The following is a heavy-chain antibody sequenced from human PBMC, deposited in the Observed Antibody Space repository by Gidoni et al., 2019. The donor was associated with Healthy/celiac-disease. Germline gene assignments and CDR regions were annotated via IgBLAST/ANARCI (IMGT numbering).Heavy chain of an antibody. V-gene: IGHV3-49*04. Sequence: EVQLVESGGGLVQPGRSLRLSCTASGFPFGDYAMGWVRQAPGKGLEWVGCIRSKADGGTTEYAASVKGRFTISRDDSKSIAYLQMNSLKTEDTAVYYCTRDSYYDFWSGLENYGMDVWGQGTTVTVSS. CDR3: TRDSYYDFWSGLENYGMDV. J-gene: IGHJ6*02. CDR2: IRSKADGGTT. D-gene: IGHD3-3*01. CDR1: GFPFGDYA.